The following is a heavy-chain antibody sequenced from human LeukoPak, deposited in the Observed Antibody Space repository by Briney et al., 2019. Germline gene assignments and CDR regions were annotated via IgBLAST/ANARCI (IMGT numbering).Heavy chain of an antibody. CDR3: VRDAEGAAISVNYWFDP. CDR1: GFTFTSYD. V-gene: IGHV1-8*01. Sequence: ASVKVSCKASGFTFTSYDINWVRQASGQGLEWMGWMNPNNGNTGYAQKFQGRVTMTGDTSISTAYLELTGLRSEDTAVYYCVRDAEGAAISVNYWFDPWGQGTLVTVSS. D-gene: IGHD2-2*02. CDR2: MNPNNGNT. J-gene: IGHJ5*02.